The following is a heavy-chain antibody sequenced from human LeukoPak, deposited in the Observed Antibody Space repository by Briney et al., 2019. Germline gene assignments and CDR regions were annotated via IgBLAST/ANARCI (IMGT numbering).Heavy chain of an antibody. Sequence: SVSASCTPTGYSFTAYYIFWVRQAPGQGLECMGWINLYNGATKYAQRFQSRVTMTRDTSISTAYMELSRLRSDDTATYYCASWAGGNEPVASFDYWGQGTLVTVSS. J-gene: IGHJ4*02. CDR2: INLYNGAT. D-gene: IGHD1-14*01. V-gene: IGHV1-2*02. CDR1: GYSFTAYY. CDR3: ASWAGGNEPVASFDY.